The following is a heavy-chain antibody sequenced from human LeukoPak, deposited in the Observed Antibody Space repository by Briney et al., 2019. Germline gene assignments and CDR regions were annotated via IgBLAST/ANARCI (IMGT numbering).Heavy chain of an antibody. V-gene: IGHV1-18*01. J-gene: IGHJ4*02. CDR3: ARVGAAPGHFDY. CDR1: GYSFAGYG. D-gene: IGHD6-13*01. CDR2: ISTYSGNT. Sequence: ASVKVSCKASGYSFAGYGISWVRQAPGQGLEWIGWISTYSGNTNYAHNLRGRLTVTTETSTSTAYMELRSLRSDDTAVYYCARVGAAPGHFDYWGQGTQLTVSS.